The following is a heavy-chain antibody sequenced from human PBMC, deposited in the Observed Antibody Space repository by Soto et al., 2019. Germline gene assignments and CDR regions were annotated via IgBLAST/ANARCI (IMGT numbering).Heavy chain of an antibody. Sequence: ETLSLTCAVYGGSFSGYYWSWIRQPPGKGLEWIGEINHSGSTNYNPSLKSRVTISVDTSKNQFSLNLSSVTAADTAVYYCARDTDWFDPWGQGTLVTVSS. CDR3: ARDTDWFDP. J-gene: IGHJ5*02. CDR2: INHSGST. CDR1: GGSFSGYY. V-gene: IGHV4-34*01.